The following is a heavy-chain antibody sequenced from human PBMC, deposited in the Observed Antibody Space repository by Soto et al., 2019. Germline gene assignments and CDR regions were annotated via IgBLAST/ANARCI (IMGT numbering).Heavy chain of an antibody. CDR3: AKDLPRITIFGQENHYYMDV. Sequence: GGSLRLSCAASGFTFSSYAMSWVRQAPGKGLEWVSAISGSGGSTYYADSVKGRFTISRDNSKNTLYLQMNSLRAEDTAVYYCAKDLPRITIFGQENHYYMDVWGKGTTVTVSS. V-gene: IGHV3-23*01. CDR2: ISGSGGST. D-gene: IGHD3-3*01. CDR1: GFTFSSYA. J-gene: IGHJ6*03.